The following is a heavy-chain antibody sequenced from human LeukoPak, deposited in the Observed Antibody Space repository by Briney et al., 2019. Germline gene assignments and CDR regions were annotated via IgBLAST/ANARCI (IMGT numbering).Heavy chain of an antibody. CDR2: IKQDGSEK. J-gene: IGHJ6*03. Sequence: GGSLRLSCAASGFTFSSYWMSWVRQAPGKGLEWVANIKQDGSEKYYVDSVKGRFTISRDNAKNSLYLQMNSLRAEDTAVYYCRGSTRSYYYYHMDVWGKGTTVTVSS. D-gene: IGHD2-2*01. CDR1: GFTFSSYW. V-gene: IGHV3-7*01. CDR3: RGSTRSYYYYHMDV.